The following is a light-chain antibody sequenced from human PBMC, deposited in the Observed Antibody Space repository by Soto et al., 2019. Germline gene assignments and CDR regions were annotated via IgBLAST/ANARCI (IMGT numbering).Light chain of an antibody. CDR2: AAS. J-gene: IGKJ1*01. CDR3: QQYNNYWT. Sequence: DIQMTQYPSTLSASVGDRVTITCRASQNIDISLAWFQQRPGQAPKVLIYAASGLASGVPSTFSGSGSGTEFTLTISSLQPDDFATYYCQQYNNYWTFGQGTKVDI. V-gene: IGKV1-5*01. CDR1: QNIDIS.